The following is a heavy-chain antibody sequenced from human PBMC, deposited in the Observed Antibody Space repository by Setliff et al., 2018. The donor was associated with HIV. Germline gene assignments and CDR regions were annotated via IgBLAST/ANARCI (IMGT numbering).Heavy chain of an antibody. Sequence: GASVKVSCKTSGYSFTAYYMHWVRQAPGQGLEWMGWTNPNTGGTNYAQKFQGRVTMTRDTSIRTAYMEVSGLRSDDTAVYYCARLSIPAYYYMDVWGKGTTVTVSS. J-gene: IGHJ6*03. CDR3: ARLSIPAYYYMDV. CDR2: TNPNTGGT. V-gene: IGHV1-2*02. CDR1: GYSFTAYY. D-gene: IGHD2-21*01.